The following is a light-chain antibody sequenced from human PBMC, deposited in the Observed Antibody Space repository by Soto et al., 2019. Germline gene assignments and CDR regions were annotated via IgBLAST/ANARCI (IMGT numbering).Light chain of an antibody. J-gene: IGKJ4*01. CDR3: QQYKSYPLT. Sequence: DIHIAQARSSLSASVGDRVTITCLASQTITNYLNWYQQQSGKAPKLLIYATDTLQSGVPSRFSGSGSGTDYTLTISSVQPDDFATYYCQQYKSYPLTFGGGTKVDIK. CDR1: QTITNY. CDR2: ATD. V-gene: IGKV1-39*01.